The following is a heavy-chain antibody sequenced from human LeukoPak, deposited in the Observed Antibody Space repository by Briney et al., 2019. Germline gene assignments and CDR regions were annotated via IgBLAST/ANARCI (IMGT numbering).Heavy chain of an antibody. CDR1: GGSLSSYY. V-gene: IGHV4-59*01. CDR2: IYYSGST. D-gene: IGHD3-10*01. Sequence: PSETLSLTCTVSGGSLSSYYWSWIRQPPGKGLEWIGYIYYSGSTNYNPSLKSRVTISVDTSKNQFSLKLTSVTAADTAVYYCARDMHYYGSGSYMSQFDPWGQGTLVTVSS. CDR3: ARDMHYYGSGSYMSQFDP. J-gene: IGHJ5*02.